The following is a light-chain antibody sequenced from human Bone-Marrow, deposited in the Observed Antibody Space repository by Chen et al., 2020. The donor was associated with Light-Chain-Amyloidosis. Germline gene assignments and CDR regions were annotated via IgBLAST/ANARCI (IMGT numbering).Light chain of an antibody. V-gene: IGKV4-1*01. Sequence: DIVMTQSPDSLAVSLGDRATINCKSSQSVLYSSNNKNYLAWYQQKPGQPPKLLIYWASTRESGVPDRFSGSGSGTDFTLTISSLQAEDVAVYYCQQYYSTPITVGQGTRLEIK. CDR2: WAS. J-gene: IGKJ5*01. CDR3: QQYYSTPIT. CDR1: QSVLYSSNNKNY.